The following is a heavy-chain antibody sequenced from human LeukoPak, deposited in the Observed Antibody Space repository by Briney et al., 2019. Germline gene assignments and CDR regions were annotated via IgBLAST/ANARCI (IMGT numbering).Heavy chain of an antibody. Sequence: GGSLRLSCAASGFTFSVYWMSWVRQAPGKGLEWVANIKQGGSERYYVDSVKGRFTISRDNAKNSLYLQMNSLRAEDTAVYYCAKYTRVGYYDSTILYYFDYWGQGTLVTVSS. CDR2: IKQGGSER. D-gene: IGHD3-22*01. V-gene: IGHV3-7*03. CDR3: AKYTRVGYYDSTILYYFDY. CDR1: GFTFSVYW. J-gene: IGHJ4*02.